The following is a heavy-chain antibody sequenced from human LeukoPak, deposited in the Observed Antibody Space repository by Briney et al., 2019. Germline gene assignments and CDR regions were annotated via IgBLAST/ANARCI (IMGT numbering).Heavy chain of an antibody. D-gene: IGHD2-15*01. V-gene: IGHV3-33*08. J-gene: IGHJ5*02. CDR3: ARERRYCSGNACYENWFDP. CDR2: IWYDGSNK. CDR1: GFTFSSSA. Sequence: PGGSLRLSCAASGFTFSSSAMSWVRQAPGKGLEWVAVIWYDGSNKYYADSVRGRFTTSRDNAKNSLFLQMNSLRDEDTAVYFCARERRYCSGNACYENWFDPWGQGTLVTVSS.